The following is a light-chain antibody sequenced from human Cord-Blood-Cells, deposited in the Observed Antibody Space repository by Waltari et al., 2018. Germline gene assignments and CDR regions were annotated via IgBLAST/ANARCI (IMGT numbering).Light chain of an antibody. CDR1: SSDVGGYKY. CDR2: DVS. Sequence: QSALTQPRSVSGSPGQSVTIPCTGTSSDVGGYKYVSWSQQHPGKAPKLMIYDVSKRPSGVPDRFSGSKSGNTASLTISGLQAEDEADYYCCSYAGSYKGFGTGTKVTVL. CDR3: CSYAGSYKG. V-gene: IGLV2-11*01. J-gene: IGLJ1*01.